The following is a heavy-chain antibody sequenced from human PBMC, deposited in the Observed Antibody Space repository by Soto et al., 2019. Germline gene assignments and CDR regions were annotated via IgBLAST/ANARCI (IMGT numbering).Heavy chain of an antibody. CDR1: GFTFSSYS. J-gene: IGHJ4*02. D-gene: IGHD5-12*01. V-gene: IGHV3-48*04. CDR3: ARDHHRYSGYDYVDY. Sequence: GSLRLSCAASGFTFSSYSMNWVRQAPGKGLEWVSYISSTSSNIYYADSVKGRFTISRDNAKNSLYLQMNSLRAEDTAVYYCARDHHRYSGYDYVDYWGQGTLVTVSS. CDR2: ISSTSSNI.